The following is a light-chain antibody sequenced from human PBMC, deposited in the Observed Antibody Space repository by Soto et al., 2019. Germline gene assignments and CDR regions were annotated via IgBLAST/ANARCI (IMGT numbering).Light chain of an antibody. CDR2: HVT. J-gene: IGLJ1*01. Sequence: QSVLTQPASMSGSPGQSITISCTGTSSDVGGYNFVSWYQQHPGKAPKLMIYHVTNRPSGVSSRFSGSKSGTSASLGITGLQTGDEADYYCGTWDSRLSGYVFGTGTKVTV. CDR1: SSDVGGYNF. CDR3: GTWDSRLSGYV. V-gene: IGLV2-14*01.